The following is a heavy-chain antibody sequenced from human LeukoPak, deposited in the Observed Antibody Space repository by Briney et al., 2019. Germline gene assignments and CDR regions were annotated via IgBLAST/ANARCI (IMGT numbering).Heavy chain of an antibody. CDR3: ARIKGSYCLDY. D-gene: IGHD1-26*01. CDR1: GFTFSSYW. J-gene: IGHJ4*02. Sequence: GGSLRLSCVASGFTFSSYWMHWVRQDPRKGLVWVSRINGDGRNINYADSVRGRFTISRDNAKNTLYLQMNSLRTEDTAVYYCARIKGSYCLDYWGQGTLVTVSS. V-gene: IGHV3-74*01. CDR2: INGDGRNI.